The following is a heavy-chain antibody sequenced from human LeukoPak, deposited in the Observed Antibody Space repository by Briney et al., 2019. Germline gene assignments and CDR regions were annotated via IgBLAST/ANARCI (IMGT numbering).Heavy chain of an antibody. Sequence: GASVKVSCKASGYTFTSYGISWVRQAPGQGLEWMGWISPYNGNTKYAPKVQGRVTMTTDTFTSTAYLELRSLRSDDTAVYYCARLFCSSTRCHNFWFDAWGQGSLVTVSS. CDR3: ARLFCSSTRCHNFWFDA. CDR1: GYTFTSYG. D-gene: IGHD2-2*02. CDR2: ISPYNGNT. V-gene: IGHV1-18*01. J-gene: IGHJ5*02.